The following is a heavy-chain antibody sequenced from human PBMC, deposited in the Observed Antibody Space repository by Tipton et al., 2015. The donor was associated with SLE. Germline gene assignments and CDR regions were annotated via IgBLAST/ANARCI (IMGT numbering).Heavy chain of an antibody. Sequence: TLSLTCAIYGGSFSGYYWSWIRQPPGKGLEWIGAINQSGSTNYNPSLKSRVTISVDTSKKQFSLKLSSVTAADTAVYYCARGPRYFDWLSQPYYYGMDVWGQGTTVTVSS. CDR2: INQSGST. J-gene: IGHJ6*02. CDR3: ARGPRYFDWLSQPYYYGMDV. D-gene: IGHD3-9*01. V-gene: IGHV4-34*01. CDR1: GGSFSGYY.